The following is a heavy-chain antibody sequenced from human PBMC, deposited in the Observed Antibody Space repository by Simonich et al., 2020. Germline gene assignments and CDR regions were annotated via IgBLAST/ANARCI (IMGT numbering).Heavy chain of an antibody. CDR2: ISGSGGST. J-gene: IGHJ3*02. CDR1: GFTFSSYA. CDR3: AKDLGERITMIVVVIDAFDI. D-gene: IGHD3-22*01. Sequence: GGGLLQPGGSLRLSCAASGFTFSSYAMSWVRQAPGKVLGWVSAISGSGGSTYYADSVNGRFTISRDNSKNTLYLQMNSLRAEDTAVYYCAKDLGERITMIVVVIDAFDIWGQGTMVTVSS. V-gene: IGHV3-23*01.